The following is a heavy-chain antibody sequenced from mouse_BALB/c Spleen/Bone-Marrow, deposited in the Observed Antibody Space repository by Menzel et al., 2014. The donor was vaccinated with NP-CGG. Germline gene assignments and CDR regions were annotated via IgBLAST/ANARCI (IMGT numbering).Heavy chain of an antibody. V-gene: IGHV4-1*02. J-gene: IGHJ2*01. D-gene: IGHD2-14*01. Sequence: EVKLMESGGGLVQPGGSLKLSCAASGFDFSRYWMNWVRQAPGKGLEWIGEINPDSSTINYTPFLKDKFIISRDNAKNTLYLQMSKVRSEDAALYYCARPYYRYLYFDYWGQGTTLTVSS. CDR2: INPDSSTI. CDR1: GFDFSRYW. CDR3: ARPYYRYLYFDY.